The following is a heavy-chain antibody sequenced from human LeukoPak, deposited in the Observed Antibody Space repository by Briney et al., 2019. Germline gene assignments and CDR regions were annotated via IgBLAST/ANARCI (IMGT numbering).Heavy chain of an antibody. J-gene: IGHJ4*02. Sequence: PSETLSLTCTVSGGSISSSTYYWGWICQPPGKGLEWIGNIYYGGSTFYNPSLKSRVTISLDTSKNQFSLKLSSVTAADTAVYFCARQCSSTSCYSYWGQGTLVTVSS. CDR1: GGSISSSTYY. D-gene: IGHD2-2*01. V-gene: IGHV4-39*01. CDR3: ARQCSSTSCYSY. CDR2: IYYGGST.